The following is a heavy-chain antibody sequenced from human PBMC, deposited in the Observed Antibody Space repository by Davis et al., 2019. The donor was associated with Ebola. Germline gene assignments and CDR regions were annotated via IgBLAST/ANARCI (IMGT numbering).Heavy chain of an antibody. V-gene: IGHV1-18*01. J-gene: IGHJ5*02. CDR3: ARSIVGATQAGWFDP. CDR1: GYTFTSYG. D-gene: IGHD1-26*01. CDR2: ISAYNGNT. Sequence: ASVNVSCKASGYTFTSYGISWVRQAPGQGLEWVGWISAYNGNTNYAQKLQGRVTMTTDTSTSTAYMELRSLRSDDTAVYYCARSIVGATQAGWFDPWGQGTLVTVSS.